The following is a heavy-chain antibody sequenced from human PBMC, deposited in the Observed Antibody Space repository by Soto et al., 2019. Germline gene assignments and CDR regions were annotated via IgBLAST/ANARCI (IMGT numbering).Heavy chain of an antibody. CDR2: ISYDGSNK. CDR3: ARGVHLWLEMAPKWYAFDF. V-gene: IGHV3-30-3*01. J-gene: IGHJ3*01. D-gene: IGHD5-18*01. CDR1: GFTLSSYA. Sequence: QVQLVESGGGVVQPGRSLRLSCAASGFTLSSYAMHWVRQAPGKGLEWVAVISYDGSNKYYADSVKGRFTISRDNSNYTLYLQMNSLMAEDTAVYYGARGVHLWLEMAPKWYAFDFWGQGTMVTVSS.